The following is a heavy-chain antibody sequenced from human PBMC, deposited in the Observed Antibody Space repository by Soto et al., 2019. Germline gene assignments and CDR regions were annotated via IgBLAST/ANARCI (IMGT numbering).Heavy chain of an antibody. D-gene: IGHD3-3*01. V-gene: IGHV1-69*01. CDR3: ARVSGYYDAFDYYYGMDV. Sequence: QVQLVQSGAEVKKPGSSVKVSCKASGSTFSSYAISWVRQAPGQGLEWMGGIIPIFGTANYAQKFQGRVTITADESTSTAYMELSSLRSEDTAVYYCARVSGYYDAFDYYYGMDVWGQGTTVTVSS. CDR1: GSTFSSYA. J-gene: IGHJ6*02. CDR2: IIPIFGTA.